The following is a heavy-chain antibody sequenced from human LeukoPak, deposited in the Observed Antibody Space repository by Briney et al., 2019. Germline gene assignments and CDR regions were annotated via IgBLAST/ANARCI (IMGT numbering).Heavy chain of an antibody. Sequence: GGSLRLSCAASGFTFSSYGMHWVRQAPGKGLEWVAVISYDGSNKYYADSVKGRSTISRDNSKNTLYLQMNSLRAEDTAVYYCAKDLNEQEIDYWGQGTLVTVSS. V-gene: IGHV3-30*18. J-gene: IGHJ4*02. CDR1: GFTFSSYG. CDR2: ISYDGSNK. D-gene: IGHD6-13*01. CDR3: AKDLNEQEIDY.